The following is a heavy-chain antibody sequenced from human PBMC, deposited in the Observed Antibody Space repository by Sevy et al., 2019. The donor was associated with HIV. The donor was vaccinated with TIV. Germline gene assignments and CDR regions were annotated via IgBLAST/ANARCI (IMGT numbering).Heavy chain of an antibody. V-gene: IGHV3-11*06. CDR1: GFTFSDHY. Sequence: GGSLRLSCTVSGFTFSDHYISWIRQAPGKGLEWVSYISSGTTYIGYADSVKGRFTISRDNAKNSLYLQMNSLRAEDTAVYYCARVRYNYGQKYFDFWGQGTLVTVSS. CDR2: ISSGTTYI. J-gene: IGHJ4*02. D-gene: IGHD5-18*01. CDR3: ARVRYNYGQKYFDF.